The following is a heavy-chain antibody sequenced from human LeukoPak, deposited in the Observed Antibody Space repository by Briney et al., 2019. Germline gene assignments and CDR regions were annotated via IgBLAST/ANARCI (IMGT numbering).Heavy chain of an antibody. J-gene: IGHJ4*02. CDR2: ISGSGGST. Sequence: GGSLRLSCAASGFTFSSYAMSWVRQAPGKGLEWVSAISGSGGSTYYADSVKGRFTISRDNSKNTLYLQMNSLRAEDTAVYYCAKSPYSSSWSPADYWGQGTLVTVSS. V-gene: IGHV3-23*01. D-gene: IGHD6-13*01. CDR3: AKSPYSSSWSPADY. CDR1: GFTFSSYA.